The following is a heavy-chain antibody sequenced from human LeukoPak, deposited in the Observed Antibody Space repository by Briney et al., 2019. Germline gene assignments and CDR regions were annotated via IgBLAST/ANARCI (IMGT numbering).Heavy chain of an antibody. CDR3: ARDMVGGIY. D-gene: IGHD4/OR15-4a*01. Sequence: ASVKVSCKASGYTFTGYYMHWVRQSPGRGLEWMGWINPNSGGTNYAQKFQGRVTMTRDTSISTAYMELSRLRSDDTAVYYCARDMVGGIYWGQGTLVTVSS. J-gene: IGHJ4*02. CDR1: GYTFTGYY. CDR2: INPNSGGT. V-gene: IGHV1-2*02.